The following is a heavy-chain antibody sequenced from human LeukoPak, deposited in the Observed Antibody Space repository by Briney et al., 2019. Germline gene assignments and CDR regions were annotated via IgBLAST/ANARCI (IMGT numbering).Heavy chain of an antibody. Sequence: GGSLRLSCAASGFTFSSYWMHWARQAPGKGLVWVSRINYDGTSTGYADSVKGRFTISRDNAKNTLYMQMNSLRAEDTAVYYCARGDYYAMDVWGQGTTVIVSS. V-gene: IGHV3-74*01. CDR3: ARGDYYAMDV. J-gene: IGHJ6*02. CDR2: INYDGTST. CDR1: GFTFSSYW.